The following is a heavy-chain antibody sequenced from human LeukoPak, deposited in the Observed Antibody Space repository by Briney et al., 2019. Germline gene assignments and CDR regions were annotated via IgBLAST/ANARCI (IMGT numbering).Heavy chain of an antibody. J-gene: IGHJ4*02. CDR1: GFTFSSYS. Sequence: GGSLRLSCAASGFTFSSYSMNWIRQAPGKGLEWVSSISGSSYFIYYADSVKGRFTISRDSSKNTLFLQMNSLRAEDTAVYYCAKDSRRVSTVTAMVTKTRTFLDYWGQGTLVTVSS. CDR3: AKDSRRVSTVTAMVTKTRTFLDY. CDR2: ISGSSYFI. V-gene: IGHV3-21*01. D-gene: IGHD5-18*01.